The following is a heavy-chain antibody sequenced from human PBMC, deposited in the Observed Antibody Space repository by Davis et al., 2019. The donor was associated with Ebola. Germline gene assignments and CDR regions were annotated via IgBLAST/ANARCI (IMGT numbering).Heavy chain of an antibody. CDR1: VYTLTSYA. CDR2: IIPIFGTA. CDR3: ARDLAGDWFDP. Sequence: SSVTVSRMASVYTLTSYAISWLRQATGQGLEWMGGIIPIFGTANYAQKFQGRATITADESTTTAYMELSSLRSEDTAVYYCARDLAGDWFDPWGQGTLVTVSS. V-gene: IGHV1-69*13. J-gene: IGHJ5*02. D-gene: IGHD3-10*01.